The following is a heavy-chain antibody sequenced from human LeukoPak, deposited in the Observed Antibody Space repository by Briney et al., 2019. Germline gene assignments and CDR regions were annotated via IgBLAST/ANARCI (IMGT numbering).Heavy chain of an antibody. V-gene: IGHV3-23*01. CDR3: AKALSVYGDFDY. Sequence: PGGSLRLSCAASGFTFSSYAMSWVRQAPGKGLEWVSGISDSGGSTYYADSVKGRFFISRDNSKSTLHLQMNSLRAEDTAVYYCAKALSVYGDFDYWGQGTLVTVSS. J-gene: IGHJ4*02. CDR2: ISDSGGST. CDR1: GFTFSSYA. D-gene: IGHD5/OR15-5a*01.